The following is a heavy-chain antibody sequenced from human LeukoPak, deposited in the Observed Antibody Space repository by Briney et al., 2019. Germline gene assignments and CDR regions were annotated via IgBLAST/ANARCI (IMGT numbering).Heavy chain of an antibody. D-gene: IGHD3-16*01. CDR2: ISGSGGST. CDR3: AKDLTWGVAQNGY. J-gene: IGHJ4*02. V-gene: IGHV3-23*01. CDR1: GFTFSSYW. Sequence: GGSLRLSCAASGFTFSSYWMSWVRQAPGKGLEWVSAISGSGGSTYYADSVKGRFTISRDNSKNTLYLQMNSLRAEDTAVYYCAKDLTWGVAQNGYWGQGTLVTASS.